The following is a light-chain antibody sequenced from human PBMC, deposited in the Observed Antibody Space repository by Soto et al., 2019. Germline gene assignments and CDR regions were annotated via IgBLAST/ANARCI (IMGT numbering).Light chain of an antibody. CDR2: GAS. J-gene: IGKJ1*01. CDR3: QQYNNWPRT. V-gene: IGKV3-15*01. CDR1: QSVSSN. Sequence: IVMTQSPATLSVSPGERATLSCRASQSVSSNLAWYQQKPGQAPRLLIYGASTRATGIPARFSGRGSGTEFTLTISSLQSEDFAVYYCQQYNNWPRTFGQGTKVEIK.